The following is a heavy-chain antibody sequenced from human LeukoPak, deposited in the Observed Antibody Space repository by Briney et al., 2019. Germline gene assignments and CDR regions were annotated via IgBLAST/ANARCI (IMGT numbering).Heavy chain of an antibody. V-gene: IGHV4-59*01. D-gene: IGHD3-10*01. CDR3: ASLDSGKFDY. J-gene: IGHJ4*02. CDR2: VYYTGST. Sequence: SETLSLTCTVSGGSISSYHWNWVRQPPGKGLEWIGYVYYTGSTKYSPSLKSRLTISLDTSMNQFSLKLSSVTAADTAVYYCASLDSGKFDYWGQGTLVTVSS. CDR1: GGSISSYH.